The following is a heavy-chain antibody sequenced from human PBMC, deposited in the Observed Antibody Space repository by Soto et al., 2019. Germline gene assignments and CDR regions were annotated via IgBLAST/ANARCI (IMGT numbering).Heavy chain of an antibody. CDR1: GHSFTSYG. V-gene: IGHV5-51*01. D-gene: IGHD6-13*01. CDR3: ARTSAAGKYYYGMDV. Sequence: PGESLKISCKGSGHSFTSYGSGWVRKLTGKGLEWMGIIYPGDSDTRYSPSFQGQVTISADKSISTAYLQWSSLKASDTAMYYCARTSAAGKYYYGMDVWGQGTTVSVSS. CDR2: IYPGDSDT. J-gene: IGHJ6*02.